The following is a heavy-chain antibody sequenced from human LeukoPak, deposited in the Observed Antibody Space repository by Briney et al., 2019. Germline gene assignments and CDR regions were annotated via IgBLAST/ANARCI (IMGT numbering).Heavy chain of an antibody. CDR3: ARDHYGSGPLYFNY. Sequence: GGSLRLSCAASGFSFSDAWMSWVRQAPGKGLEWVSVIYSGDTTYYAASVKGRFTISRDNSKNTLYLQMNSLRAEDTAVYYCARDHYGSGPLYFNYWGQGTLVTVSS. J-gene: IGHJ4*02. CDR1: GFSFSDAW. V-gene: IGHV3-53*05. CDR2: IYSGDTT. D-gene: IGHD3-10*01.